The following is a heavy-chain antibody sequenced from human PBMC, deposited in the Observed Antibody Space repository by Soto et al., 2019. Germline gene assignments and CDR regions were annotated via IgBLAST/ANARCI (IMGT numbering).Heavy chain of an antibody. CDR2: INHSGST. V-gene: IGHV4-34*01. CDR3: ARHGGFGELYNWFDP. CDR1: GGSFSGYY. D-gene: IGHD3-10*01. J-gene: IGHJ5*02. Sequence: PSETLSLTCAVYGGSFSGYYWSWIRQPPGKGLEWTGEINHSGSTNYNPSLKSRVTISVDTSKNQFSLKLSSVTAADTAVYYCARHGGFGELYNWFDPWGQGTLVTVSS.